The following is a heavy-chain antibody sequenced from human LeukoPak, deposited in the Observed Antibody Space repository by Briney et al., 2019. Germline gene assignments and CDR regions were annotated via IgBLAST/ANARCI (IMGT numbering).Heavy chain of an antibody. J-gene: IGHJ4*02. CDR2: ISYDGSNK. V-gene: IGHV3-30-3*01. CDR1: GFTFSSYA. D-gene: IGHD3-10*02. Sequence: PGRSLRLSCAASGFTFSSYAMHWVRQAPGKGLEWVAVISYDGSNKYYADSVKGRFTISRDNSKNTLYLQMNSLRAEDTAVYYCATHYVGRGCWGQGTLVTVSS. CDR3: ATHYVGRGC.